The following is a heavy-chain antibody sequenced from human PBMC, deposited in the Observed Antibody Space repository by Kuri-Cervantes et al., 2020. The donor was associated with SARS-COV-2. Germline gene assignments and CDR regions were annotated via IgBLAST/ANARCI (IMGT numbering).Heavy chain of an antibody. D-gene: IGHD3-3*01. CDR2: ISYSGNT. J-gene: IGHJ5*02. Sequence: SETLSLTCTVSGDSISNYYWSWTRQPPGKGLEWIGYISYSGNTNYNPSLKSRVTISIDTAKNRFSLKLRSVTAADTAVYYCARDILSSDSWSGYYRPPGRWFDPWGQGTLVTVSS. V-gene: IGHV4-59*01. CDR1: GDSISNYY. CDR3: ARDILSSDSWSGYYRPPGRWFDP.